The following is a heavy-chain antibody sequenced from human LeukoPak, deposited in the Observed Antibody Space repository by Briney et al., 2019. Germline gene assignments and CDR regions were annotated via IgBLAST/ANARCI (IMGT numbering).Heavy chain of an antibody. D-gene: IGHD2-15*01. V-gene: IGHV3-23*01. J-gene: IGHJ5*02. CDR1: GFTFSNYA. Sequence: PGGSLRLSCVASGFTFSNYAMSWVRQAPGKGLELVSGIYGSDDKTVYGDAVKGRFTISRDNSKNTLYLQMNSLRADDTAIYYCAKTQGYYDAWGQGALVTVSS. CDR2: IYGSDDKT. CDR3: AKTQGYYDA.